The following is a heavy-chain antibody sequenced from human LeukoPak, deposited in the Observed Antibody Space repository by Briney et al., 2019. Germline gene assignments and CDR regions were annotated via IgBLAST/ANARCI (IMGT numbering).Heavy chain of an antibody. Sequence: PSETLSLTCTVSGGSISSYYWSWIRQLPGKGLEWIGYIYYSGSTNYNPSLKSRVTISVDTSKNQFSLKLSSVTAADTAVYYCARYSSGYSSSYYYYYYYMDVWGKGTTVTVSS. CDR1: GGSISSYY. V-gene: IGHV4-59*01. D-gene: IGHD3-22*01. CDR2: IYYSGST. J-gene: IGHJ6*03. CDR3: ARYSSGYSSSYYYYYYYMDV.